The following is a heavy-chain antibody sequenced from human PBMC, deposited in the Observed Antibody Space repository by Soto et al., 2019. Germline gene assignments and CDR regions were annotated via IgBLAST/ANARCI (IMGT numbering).Heavy chain of an antibody. CDR3: AKDAGYYSNVPWFDP. CDR1: GSTVSSNY. V-gene: IGHV3-53*01. CDR2: IYSGGST. D-gene: IGHD4-4*01. J-gene: IGHJ5*02. Sequence: GGSLRLSCAASGSTVSSNYMSWVRQAPGKGLEWVSVIYSGGSTYYADSVKGRFTISRDNSKNTLYLQMNSLRAEDTAVYYCAKDAGYYSNVPWFDPWGQGTMVTVYS.